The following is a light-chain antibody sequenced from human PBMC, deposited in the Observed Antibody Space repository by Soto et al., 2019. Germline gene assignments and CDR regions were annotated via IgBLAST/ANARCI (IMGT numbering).Light chain of an antibody. V-gene: IGLV2-14*01. CDR2: EVS. Sequence: QSALTQPASVSGSPGQSITISCTGTSGDVGGYNYVSWYQQHPGKAPKLMIYEVSNRPSGVSNRFSGSKSGNTASLTISGLQAEDEADYYCNSYTGSSTLNWVFGGGTKVTVL. J-gene: IGLJ3*02. CDR3: NSYTGSSTLNWV. CDR1: SGDVGGYNY.